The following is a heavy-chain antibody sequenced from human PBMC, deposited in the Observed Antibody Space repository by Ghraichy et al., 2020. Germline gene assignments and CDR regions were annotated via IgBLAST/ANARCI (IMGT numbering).Heavy chain of an antibody. CDR2: IGASGGST. CDR1: GFTFSNYV. V-gene: IGHV3-23*01. J-gene: IGHJ5*02. Sequence: GESLNISCAASGFTFSNYVMSWVRQAPGKGLEWVSTIGASGGSTYYADCVKGRFTISRDNSKNTLYLQMDSLRAEDAAVYYCAKAWGYCSGGTCPSYNWFDPWGQGTRVTVSS. D-gene: IGHD2-15*01. CDR3: AKAWGYCSGGTCPSYNWFDP.